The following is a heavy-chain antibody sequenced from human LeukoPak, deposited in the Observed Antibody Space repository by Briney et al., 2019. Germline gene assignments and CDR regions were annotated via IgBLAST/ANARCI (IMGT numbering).Heavy chain of an antibody. Sequence: KPSETLSLTCTVSGGSISSGGYYWSWIRQPPGKGLEWIGYIYHSGSTYYNPSLKSRVTISVDRSKNQFSLKLSSVTAADTAVYYCAAVLIAAAGTVDYWGQGTLVTVSS. V-gene: IGHV4-30-2*01. CDR1: GGSISSGGYY. J-gene: IGHJ4*02. D-gene: IGHD6-13*01. CDR2: IYHSGST. CDR3: AAVLIAAAGTVDY.